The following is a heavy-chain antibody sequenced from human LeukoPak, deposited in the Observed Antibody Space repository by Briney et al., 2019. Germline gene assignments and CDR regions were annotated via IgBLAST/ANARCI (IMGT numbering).Heavy chain of an antibody. D-gene: IGHD1-26*01. J-gene: IGHJ5*02. Sequence: SVKVSCKASGGTFSSYAISWVRQAPGQGLEWMGGIIPIFSTANYAQKFQGRVTITADESTSTAYMELSSLRSEDTAVYYCARSGGEVGAQEFDPWGQGTLVTVSS. V-gene: IGHV1-69*13. CDR3: ARSGGEVGAQEFDP. CDR1: GGTFSSYA. CDR2: IIPIFSTA.